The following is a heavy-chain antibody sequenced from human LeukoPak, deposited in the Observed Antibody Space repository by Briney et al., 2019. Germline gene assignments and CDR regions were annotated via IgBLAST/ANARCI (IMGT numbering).Heavy chain of an antibody. CDR1: GFTFSSYA. Sequence: PGGSLRLSCAASGFTFSSYAMHWVRQAPGKGLEWVAVISYDGSNKYYADSVKGRFTISRDNSKNTLYLQMNSLRAEDTAVYYCARASGYSSSWRTRGIDYWGQGTLVTVSS. CDR2: ISYDGSNK. CDR3: ARASGYSSSWRTRGIDY. D-gene: IGHD6-13*01. V-gene: IGHV3-30-3*01. J-gene: IGHJ4*02.